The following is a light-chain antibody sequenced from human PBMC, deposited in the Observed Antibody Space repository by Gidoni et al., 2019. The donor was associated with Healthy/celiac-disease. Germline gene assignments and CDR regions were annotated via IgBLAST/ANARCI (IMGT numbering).Light chain of an antibody. CDR1: QGISNY. CDR3: QQYDNLPLT. Sequence: DTQMTQSPSPRSASAGDRVTITCQASQGISNYLNWYQQKPGKAPKLLIYDASNLERGVPSRFSGSGSGTDFTFTISSLQPEDIATYYCQQYDNLPLTFGGGTKVEIK. J-gene: IGKJ4*01. CDR2: DAS. V-gene: IGKV1-33*01.